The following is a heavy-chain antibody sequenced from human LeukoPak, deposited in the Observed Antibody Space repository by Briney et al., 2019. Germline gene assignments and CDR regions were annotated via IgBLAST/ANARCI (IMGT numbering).Heavy chain of an antibody. V-gene: IGHV1-24*01. Sequence: ASVKVSCKVSGYTLTELSMHWVRQAPGKGLEWMGGFDPEDGETIYAQKFQGRVTMTEDTSTDTAYMELSSLRSEDTAVYYCAIDLPREPIAAARMGYWGQGTLVTVYS. CDR3: AIDLPREPIAAARMGY. D-gene: IGHD6-13*01. CDR1: GYTLTELS. J-gene: IGHJ4*02. CDR2: FDPEDGET.